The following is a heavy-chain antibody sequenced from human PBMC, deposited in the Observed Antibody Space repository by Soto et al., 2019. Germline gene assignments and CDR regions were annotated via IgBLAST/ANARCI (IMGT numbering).Heavy chain of an antibody. CDR1: GFTFSDYY. V-gene: IGHV3-11*06. CDR2: ISSTSHYT. Sequence: GGSLRLSCAASGFTFSDYYMSWSRQAPWKGLEWVSDISSTSHYTNYADSVKGRFTVSRDNAKNSLYLQMNSLRAEDTAVYFCARIQEADIPYFAYWGQGTQVTVSS. J-gene: IGHJ4*02. CDR3: ARIQEADIPYFAY.